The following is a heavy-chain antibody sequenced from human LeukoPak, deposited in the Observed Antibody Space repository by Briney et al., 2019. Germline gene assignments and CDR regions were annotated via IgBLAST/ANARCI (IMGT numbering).Heavy chain of an antibody. CDR1: GFTFSSYT. CDR2: ITTSDGNT. V-gene: IGHV3-23*01. CDR3: ATDGGLWVSAHWGDS. J-gene: IGHJ4*02. D-gene: IGHD7-27*01. Sequence: GGSLRLSCAASGFTFSSYTMSWVRQAPGKGLEWVSTITTSDGNTYYADSVKGRFTVSRDNSKSTLFLQMNSLRAEDTAVYYCATDGGLWVSAHWGDSWGRGTLVTVSS.